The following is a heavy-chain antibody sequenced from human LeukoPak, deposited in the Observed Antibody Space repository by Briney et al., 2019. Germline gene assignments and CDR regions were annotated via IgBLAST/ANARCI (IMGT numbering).Heavy chain of an antibody. CDR1: GGSISSGGYY. CDR2: IYHSGST. V-gene: IGHV4-30-2*01. J-gene: IGHJ4*02. CDR3: ARAPKEELLPRYFDY. Sequence: PSQTLSLTCTVSGGSISSGGYYWSWIRQPPGKGLEWIGYIYHSGSTYYNPSLKSRVTISVDRSKNQFSLKLSSVTAADTAVYYCARAPKEELLPRYFDYWGQGTLVTVSS. D-gene: IGHD1-26*01.